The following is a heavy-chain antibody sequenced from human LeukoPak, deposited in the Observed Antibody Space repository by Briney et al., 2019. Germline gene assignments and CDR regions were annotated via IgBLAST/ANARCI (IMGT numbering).Heavy chain of an antibody. CDR3: AKLPRHQGGFWSGYYAFDY. D-gene: IGHD3-3*01. CDR2: ISGSGGST. Sequence: GGSLRLSCAASGFTFSSYAMSWVRQAPGKGLEWVSAISGSGGSTYYADSVKGRFTISRDNSKNTLYLQMNSLRAEDTAVYYCAKLPRHQGGFWSGYYAFDYWGQGTLVTVSS. CDR1: GFTFSSYA. V-gene: IGHV3-23*01. J-gene: IGHJ4*02.